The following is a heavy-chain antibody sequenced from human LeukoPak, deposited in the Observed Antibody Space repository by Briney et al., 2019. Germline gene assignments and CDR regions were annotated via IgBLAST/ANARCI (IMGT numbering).Heavy chain of an antibody. J-gene: IGHJ4*02. CDR1: GFTFSSYG. D-gene: IGHD4-17*01. V-gene: IGHV3-30*02. Sequence: GGSLRLSCAASGFTFSSYGMHWVRQAPGKGLEWVAFVLYDGNNNKYYADSVKGRFTISRDNSKNTLHLEMNSLRAEDTAVYYCAKDRLPSTTYGDGDNWGQGTLVTVSS. CDR2: VLYDGNNNK. CDR3: AKDRLPSTTYGDGDN.